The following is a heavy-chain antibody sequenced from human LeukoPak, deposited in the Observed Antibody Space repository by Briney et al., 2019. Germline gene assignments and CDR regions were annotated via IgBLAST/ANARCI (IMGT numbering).Heavy chain of an antibody. V-gene: IGHV1-18*01. J-gene: IGHJ5*02. CDR3: ARSSWFGGRSEWRWFDP. CDR2: ISGYTGNT. D-gene: IGHD3-10*01. CDR1: GYTFSSYG. Sequence: ASVKVSCNASGYTFSSYGISWVRQAPGQGLEWMGWISGYTGNTNYAQNLQGRVTMTTDTSTSTAYMELRSLRSDDTALYYCARSSWFGGRSEWRWFDPWGQGTLVTVSS.